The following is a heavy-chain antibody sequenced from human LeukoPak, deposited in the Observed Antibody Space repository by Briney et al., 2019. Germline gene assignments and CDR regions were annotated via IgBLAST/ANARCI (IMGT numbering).Heavy chain of an antibody. D-gene: IGHD2/OR15-2a*01. Sequence: LRLSCAASGFTLTNFWMLWVRHVRGRGRVWVAGINNDGTGTFYADSVQGRFTISRDNAKNKVYLQMNTLRPEDTALYNCATVSEFWGQGTLVTVSS. CDR3: ATVSEF. CDR1: GFTLTNFW. CDR2: INNDGTGT. J-gene: IGHJ4*02. V-gene: IGHV3-74*01.